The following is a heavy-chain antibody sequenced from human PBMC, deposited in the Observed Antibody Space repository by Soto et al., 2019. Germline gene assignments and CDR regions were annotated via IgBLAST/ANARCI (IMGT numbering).Heavy chain of an antibody. Sequence: QVQLVESGGGVVQPGRSLRLSCAASGFTFSSYGMHWVRRAPGKGLEWVAVISYDGSNKYYADSVKGRFTISRDNSKNTLYLQMNSLRAEDTAVYYCANGYYDFWSGYYDYGMDVWGQGTTVTVSS. CDR1: GFTFSSYG. CDR2: ISYDGSNK. J-gene: IGHJ6*02. D-gene: IGHD3-3*01. V-gene: IGHV3-30*18. CDR3: ANGYYDFWSGYYDYGMDV.